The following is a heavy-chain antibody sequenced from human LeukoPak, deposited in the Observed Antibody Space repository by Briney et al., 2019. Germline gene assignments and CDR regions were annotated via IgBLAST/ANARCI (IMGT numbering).Heavy chain of an antibody. CDR3: ARGRGGTEAFDI. CDR1: GYSISSGYY. V-gene: IGHV4-38-2*01. J-gene: IGHJ3*02. D-gene: IGHD1-1*01. Sequence: SETLSLTCAVSGYSISSGYYWGWIRQPPGKGLEWIGSIYHSGSTYYNPSLKSRVTISVDTSKKQFSLKLSSVTAADTAVYYCARGRGGTEAFDIWGQGTMVTVSS. CDR2: IYHSGST.